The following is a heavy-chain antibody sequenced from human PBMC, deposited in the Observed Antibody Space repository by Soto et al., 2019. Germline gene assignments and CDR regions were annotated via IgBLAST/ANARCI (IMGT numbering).Heavy chain of an antibody. CDR1: GGSFSGYI. CDR2: INHSGSA. Sequence: SETLSLTCDVYGGSFSGYIWTWIRQTPGKGLQWIGQINHSGSANYNPSLKSRVTISVHTSNSQFSLELSPVTAEDTAVYYCAREYCSSTSCLNWFDPWGQGTPVTVSS. V-gene: IGHV4-34*01. J-gene: IGHJ5*02. CDR3: AREYCSSTSCLNWFDP. D-gene: IGHD2-2*01.